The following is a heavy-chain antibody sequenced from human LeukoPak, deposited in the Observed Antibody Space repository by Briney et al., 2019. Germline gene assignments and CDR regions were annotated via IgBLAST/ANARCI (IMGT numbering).Heavy chain of an antibody. CDR2: TYYRSKWYN. Sequence: SRTLSLTFAISGDSVSINSAAWGWVRQSPWRGVEWLGRTYYRSKWYNYYAVSVKSRITIHPDTSKHQSSLKLNSVTPEDTAVYYCARGIAVAGIGNFDYWGQGTLVTVSS. D-gene: IGHD6-19*01. CDR1: GDSVSINSAA. J-gene: IGHJ4*02. V-gene: IGHV6-1*01. CDR3: ARGIAVAGIGNFDY.